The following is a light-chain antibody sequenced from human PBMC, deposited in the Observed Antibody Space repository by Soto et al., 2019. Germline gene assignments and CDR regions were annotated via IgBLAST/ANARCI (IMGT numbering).Light chain of an antibody. V-gene: IGLV2-14*01. Sequence: QSALTQPASVSGSPGQSITISCTGTSSDLGYYNYVSWYQQHPGKAPKLMIYEVTNRPSGVSDRFSGSKSGNTASLTISGLQAEDEADYYCSSYIPTSVLYVFGTGTKVTVL. J-gene: IGLJ1*01. CDR3: SSYIPTSVLYV. CDR2: EVT. CDR1: SSDLGYYNY.